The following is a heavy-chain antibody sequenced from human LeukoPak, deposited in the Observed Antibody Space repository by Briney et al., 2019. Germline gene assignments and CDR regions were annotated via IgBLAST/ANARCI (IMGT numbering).Heavy chain of an antibody. Sequence: SETLSLTCTVSGGSISSSSYYWGWIRQPPGEGLEWIGSIYYSGSTYYNPSLKSRVTISVDTSKNQFSLKLSSVTAADTAVYYCAHRGPYYYDSSGYYGYWGQGTLVTVSS. V-gene: IGHV4-39*01. CDR2: IYYSGST. D-gene: IGHD3-22*01. CDR3: AHRGPYYYDSSGYYGY. J-gene: IGHJ4*02. CDR1: GGSISSSSYY.